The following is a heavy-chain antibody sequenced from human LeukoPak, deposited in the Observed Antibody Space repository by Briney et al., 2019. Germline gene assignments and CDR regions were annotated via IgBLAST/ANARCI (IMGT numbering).Heavy chain of an antibody. CDR3: ARVTAVAGPGGH. J-gene: IGHJ4*02. Sequence: PGGSLRLSCAASGFTFSSYSMNWVRQAPGKGLEWVSSISSSSSYIYYADSVKGRFTISRDNAKNSLYLQMNSLRAEDTAVYYCARVTAVAGPGGHWGQGTLVTVSS. D-gene: IGHD6-19*01. CDR1: GFTFSSYS. V-gene: IGHV3-21*01. CDR2: ISSSSSYI.